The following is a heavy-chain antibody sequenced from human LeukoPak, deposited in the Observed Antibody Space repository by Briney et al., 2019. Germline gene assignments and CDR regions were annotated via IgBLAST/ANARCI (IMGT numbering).Heavy chain of an antibody. J-gene: IGHJ5*02. V-gene: IGHV3-13*04. CDR1: GFPLRTFH. CDR2: IGSAGDT. Sequence: GALRLSCSSSGFPLRTFHFHWVRQATGKGLEWVSSIGSAGDTYYPGSVKGRFTISRENAKNSLYLQMDSLRAADTALYFCARGSSLGFDPWGQGTLVTVSS. D-gene: IGHD2-2*01. CDR3: ARGSSLGFDP.